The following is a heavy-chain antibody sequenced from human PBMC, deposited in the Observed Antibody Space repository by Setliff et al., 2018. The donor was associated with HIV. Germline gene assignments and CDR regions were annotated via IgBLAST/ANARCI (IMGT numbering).Heavy chain of an antibody. D-gene: IGHD1-20*01. V-gene: IGHV3-7*01. CDR1: GSTLSQHY. J-gene: IGHJ4*02. Sequence: GGSLRLSCVGSGSTLSQHYMSWVRQAPGKGLEWVANIKEDSSDKFYVDSVKGRFTISRDNAKMSVFLQMNNLRVEDSGLYYCARWAAFDNHFDWWGQGTLVTVSS. CDR3: ARWAAFDNHFDW. CDR2: IKEDSSDK.